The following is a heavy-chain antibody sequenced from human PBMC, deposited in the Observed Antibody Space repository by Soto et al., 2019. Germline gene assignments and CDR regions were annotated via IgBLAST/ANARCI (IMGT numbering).Heavy chain of an antibody. Sequence: QVQLVQSGAEVKKPGSSVKVSCKASGGTFSSYAISWVRQAPGQGLEWMGGIIPIFGTANYAQKFQGRVTITADESTSTAYTELSSLRSEDTAVYYCAAGAYYYDSSGYPHAFDIWGQGTMVTVSS. D-gene: IGHD3-22*01. V-gene: IGHV1-69*01. CDR2: IIPIFGTA. CDR1: GGTFSSYA. CDR3: AAGAYYYDSSGYPHAFDI. J-gene: IGHJ3*02.